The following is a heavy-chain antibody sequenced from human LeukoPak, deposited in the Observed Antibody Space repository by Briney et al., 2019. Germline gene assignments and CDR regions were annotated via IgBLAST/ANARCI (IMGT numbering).Heavy chain of an antibody. CDR3: ARAIVVVPAAIELGWYFDL. V-gene: IGHV1-8*01. CDR2: MNPNSGNT. CDR1: GYTFTSYD. D-gene: IGHD2-2*01. Sequence: ASVKVSCKASGYTFTSYDINWVRQATGQGLEWMGWMNPNSGNTGYAQKFQGRVTMTRNTSISTAYMELSSLRAEDTAVYYCARAIVVVPAAIELGWYFDLWGRGTLVTVSS. J-gene: IGHJ2*01.